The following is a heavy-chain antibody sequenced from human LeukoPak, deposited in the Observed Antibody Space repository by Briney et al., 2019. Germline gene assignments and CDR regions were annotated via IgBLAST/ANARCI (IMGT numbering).Heavy chain of an antibody. CDR3: AKDGYSSGNMIDY. CDR2: IYSGGST. J-gene: IGHJ4*02. CDR1: GFTVSSNY. V-gene: IGHV3-53*01. D-gene: IGHD6-19*01. Sequence: PGGSLRLSCAASGFTVSSNYMSWVRQAPGKGLEWVSVIYSGGSTYYADFVKGRFTISRDNSKNTLYVQMNSLRAEDTAVYYCAKDGYSSGNMIDYWGQGSLVTVSS.